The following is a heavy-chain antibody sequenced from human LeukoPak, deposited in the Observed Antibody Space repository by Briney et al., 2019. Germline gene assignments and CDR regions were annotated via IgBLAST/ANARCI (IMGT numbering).Heavy chain of an antibody. V-gene: IGHV4-4*07. CDR3: ASGSSGYDP. J-gene: IGHJ5*02. CDR1: GGSISNYY. CDR2: IYSSGTT. Sequence: SETLSLTCTVSGGSISNYYGSWIRQPAGKGLEWIGRIYSSGTTIYNPSLKSRVTMSVDTSKNQFSLKLSSVTAADTAVYFCASGSSGYDPWGQGTLVTVSS. D-gene: IGHD5-12*01.